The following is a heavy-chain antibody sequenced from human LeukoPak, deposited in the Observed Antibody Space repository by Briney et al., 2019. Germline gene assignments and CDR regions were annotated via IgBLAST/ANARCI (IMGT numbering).Heavy chain of an antibody. Sequence: SGPTLVNPTQTLTLTCTFSGFSLSTSGVGVGWIRQPPGKALEWLALIYWDDDQRYSPPLKSRLALTKDTSKNQVVLTMTNMDPVDTATYYCTHKFGFSSGPDYWGPGTLVTVSS. CDR1: GFSLSTSGVG. CDR3: THKFGFSSGPDY. CDR2: IYWDDDQ. J-gene: IGHJ4*02. D-gene: IGHD3-22*01. V-gene: IGHV2-5*02.